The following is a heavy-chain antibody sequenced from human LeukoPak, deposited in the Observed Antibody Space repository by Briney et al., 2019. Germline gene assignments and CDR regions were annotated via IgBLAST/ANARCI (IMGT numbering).Heavy chain of an antibody. CDR2: IYSGGST. J-gene: IGHJ4*02. CDR3: ARRDDYNGRDY. Sequence: GSLRLSCVVSGFTVSNNYMSWVRQAPRKGLEWVSLIYSGGSTYYADSVKGRFTISRDNSKNTVYLQMNSLRAEDTAMYYCARRDDYNGRDYWGQGTLVTVSS. CDR1: GFTVSNNY. D-gene: IGHD5-24*01. V-gene: IGHV3-53*01.